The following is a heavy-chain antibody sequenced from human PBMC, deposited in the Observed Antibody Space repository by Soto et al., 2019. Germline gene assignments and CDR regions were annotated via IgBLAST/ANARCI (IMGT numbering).Heavy chain of an antibody. CDR3: ARMSYFYDKWYFDL. V-gene: IGHV4-30-4*01. Sequence: QLQESGPGLVMPSQTLSLTCTVSGASITNNDYYWSWIRQTPGKGLEWIGYAYYSGSTDYIPSLKSRLSMSIDKDQNQFTLKLNSVSDADTATYYCARMSYFYDKWYFDLWGRGTLVTVSS. D-gene: IGHD3-22*01. CDR2: AYYSGST. CDR1: GASITNNDYY. J-gene: IGHJ2*01.